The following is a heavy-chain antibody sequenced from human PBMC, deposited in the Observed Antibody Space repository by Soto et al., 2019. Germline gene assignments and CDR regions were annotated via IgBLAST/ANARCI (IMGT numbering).Heavy chain of an antibody. D-gene: IGHD3-16*01. CDR2: FDPEDGET. V-gene: IGHV1-24*01. Sequence: ASVKVSCKVSGYTLTELSMHWVRQAPGKGLEWMGGFDPEDGETIYAQKFQGRVTITEDKSTNTAYMELSSLRSEDTAVYYCARNTRRIYRPSMITSEKTRSEFQLVDYWGQGTLVTVSS. CDR1: GYTLTELS. CDR3: ARNTRRIYRPSMITSEKTRSEFQLVDY. J-gene: IGHJ4*02.